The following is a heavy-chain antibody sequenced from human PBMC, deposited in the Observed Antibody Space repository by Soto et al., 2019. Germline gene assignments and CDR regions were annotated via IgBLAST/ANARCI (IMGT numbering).Heavy chain of an antibody. Sequence: SETLSLTCTVSGGSISSYYWSWIRQPPGKGLEWIGYIYYSGSTNYNPSLKSRVTISVDTSKNQFSLKLSSVTAADTAVYYCARSTNSGWYPTSFDYWGQGTLVTVSS. CDR1: GGSISSYY. CDR2: IYYSGST. J-gene: IGHJ4*02. CDR3: ARSTNSGWYPTSFDY. D-gene: IGHD6-19*01. V-gene: IGHV4-59*01.